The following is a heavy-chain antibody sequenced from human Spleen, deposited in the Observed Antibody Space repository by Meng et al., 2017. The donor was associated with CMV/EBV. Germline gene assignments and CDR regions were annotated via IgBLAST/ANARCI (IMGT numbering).Heavy chain of an antibody. J-gene: IGHJ4*02. V-gene: IGHV4-59*01. CDR3: ARDPDIVVVPAASDY. Sequence: GSLRLSCTVSGGSISSYYWSWIRQPPGKGLEWIGYIYYSGSTNYNPSLKSRVTISVDTSKNQFSLKLSSVTAADTAVYYCARDPDIVVVPAASDYWGQGTLVTVSS. CDR2: IYYSGST. CDR1: GGSISSYY. D-gene: IGHD2-2*01.